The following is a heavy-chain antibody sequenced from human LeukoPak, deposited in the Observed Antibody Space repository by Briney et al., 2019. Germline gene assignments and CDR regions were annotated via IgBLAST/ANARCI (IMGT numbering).Heavy chain of an antibody. CDR1: GYTFTDHY. D-gene: IGHD2-15*01. CDR2: INPNSGGT. V-gene: IGHV1-2*02. Sequence: GASVKVSCKALGYTFTDHYFHWLRQAPGQGLEWMGWINPNSGGTNYAQKFQGRVTMTRDTSISTAYMELSRLRSDDTAVYYCARVSGAAKYNWFDPWGQGTLVTVSS. CDR3: ARVSGAAKYNWFDP. J-gene: IGHJ5*02.